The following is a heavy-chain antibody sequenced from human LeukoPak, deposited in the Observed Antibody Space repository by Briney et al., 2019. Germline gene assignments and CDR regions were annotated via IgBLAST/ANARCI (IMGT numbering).Heavy chain of an antibody. CDR3: ARGGAVGTTTVAFDI. V-gene: IGHV3-7*01. Sequence: GGSLRLSCAASGFTFSSYWMSWVRQAPGKGLEWVANIKQDGSEKYYVDSVKGRFTISRDNAKNSLYLQMNSLRAEDTAVYYCARGGAVGTTTVAFDIWGQGTMVTVSS. D-gene: IGHD1-26*01. J-gene: IGHJ3*02. CDR2: IKQDGSEK. CDR1: GFTFSSYW.